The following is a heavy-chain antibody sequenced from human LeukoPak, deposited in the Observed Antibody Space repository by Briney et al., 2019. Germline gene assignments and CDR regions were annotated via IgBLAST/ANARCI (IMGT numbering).Heavy chain of an antibody. V-gene: IGHV4-39*01. CDR3: ARQGDGYNSRLIDY. CDR1: GGSISSSSYY. Sequence: PSETLSLTCTVSGGSISSSSYYWGWIRQPPGKGLEWIGSIYYSGSTYYNPSLKSRVTISVDTSKNQFSLKLSSVTAADTAVYYCARQGDGYNSRLIDYWGQRTLVTVSS. CDR2: IYYSGST. J-gene: IGHJ4*02. D-gene: IGHD5-24*01.